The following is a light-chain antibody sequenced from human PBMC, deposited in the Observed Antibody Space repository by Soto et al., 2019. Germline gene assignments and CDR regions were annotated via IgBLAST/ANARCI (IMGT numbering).Light chain of an antibody. CDR1: QSVSSNY. CDR2: DAS. Sequence: EIVLTQSPATLSLSPGERAALSCGASQSVSSNYLAWYQQKPGLAPRLLIYDASRRATGIPDRFSGSGSGADFILRSSRLEPEDFAVYYCQQYGSSPWTFCQGTKVEFK. J-gene: IGKJ1*01. V-gene: IGKV3D-20*01. CDR3: QQYGSSPWT.